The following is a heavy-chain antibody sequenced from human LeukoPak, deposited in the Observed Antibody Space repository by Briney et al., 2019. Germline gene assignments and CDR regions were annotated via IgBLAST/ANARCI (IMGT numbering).Heavy chain of an antibody. Sequence: SETLSLTCTVSGGSVSSYYWGWIRQPPGKGLEWIGSIYYSGSTYYNPSLKSRVTISVDTSKNQFSLKLSSVTAADAAVYYCARPGNYDSSGYFTDAFDIWGQGTMVTVSS. J-gene: IGHJ3*02. D-gene: IGHD3-22*01. V-gene: IGHV4-39*01. CDR3: ARPGNYDSSGYFTDAFDI. CDR1: GGSVSSYY. CDR2: IYYSGST.